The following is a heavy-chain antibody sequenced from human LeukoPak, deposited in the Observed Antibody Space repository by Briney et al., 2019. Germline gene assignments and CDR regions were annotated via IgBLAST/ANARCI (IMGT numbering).Heavy chain of an antibody. J-gene: IGHJ4*02. D-gene: IGHD3-22*01. CDR3: ARDRGSRGLGSLGGYYVGYFDY. V-gene: IGHV1-18*01. CDR2: ISTYNNNT. CDR1: GYTFTSYG. Sequence: GASVKVSCKASGYTFTSYGISWVRQAPGQGLEWLGWISTYNNNTHYAQKFQVRVTMTTDTSTSTAYMELSSLRSEDTAVYYCARDRGSRGLGSLGGYYVGYFDYWGQGTLVTVSS.